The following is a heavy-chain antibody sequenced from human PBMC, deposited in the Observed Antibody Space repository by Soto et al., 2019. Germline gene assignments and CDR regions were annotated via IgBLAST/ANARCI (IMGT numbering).Heavy chain of an antibody. CDR1: GGSISTYY. CDR3: ARGGMVIIPTATAFDY. V-gene: IGHV4-4*07. Sequence: SETLSLTCTVSGGSISTYYWSWIRQPAGKGLEWIGRIYASGSTNYNPSLKSRVTMSVATSKNQFSLKLSSVTAADTAVYYCARGGMVIIPTATAFDYWGQGTRVTV. CDR2: IYASGST. D-gene: IGHD2-2*01. J-gene: IGHJ4*02.